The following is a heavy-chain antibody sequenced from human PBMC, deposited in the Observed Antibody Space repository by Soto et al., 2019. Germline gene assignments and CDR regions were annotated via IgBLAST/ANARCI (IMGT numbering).Heavy chain of an antibody. D-gene: IGHD7-27*01. CDR2: ISYDGSNK. J-gene: IGHJ3*01. CDR1: GFTFRSYA. CDR3: APATWGD. V-gene: IGHV3-30-3*01. Sequence: QVQLVESGGGVVQPGRSLRLSCAASGFTFRSYAMHWVRQAPGKGLEWVAVISYDGSNKYYADSVKGRFTISRDNSKNTLYLQMNSLRAEDTAVYYCAPATWGDWGQGTMVTVSS.